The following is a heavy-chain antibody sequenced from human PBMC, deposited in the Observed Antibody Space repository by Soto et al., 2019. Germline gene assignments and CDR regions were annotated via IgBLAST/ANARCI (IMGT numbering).Heavy chain of an antibody. CDR1: GFTFSSYW. CDR3: ARYYYDSSGYYKFDY. D-gene: IGHD3-22*01. CDR2: INSDGSST. J-gene: IGHJ4*02. Sequence: GGSLRLSCAASGFTFSSYWMHWVRQAPAKGLVWVSRINSDGSSTSYADSVKGRFTISRDNAKNTLYLQMNSLRAEDTAVYYCARYYYDSSGYYKFDYWGQGTLVTVSS. V-gene: IGHV3-74*01.